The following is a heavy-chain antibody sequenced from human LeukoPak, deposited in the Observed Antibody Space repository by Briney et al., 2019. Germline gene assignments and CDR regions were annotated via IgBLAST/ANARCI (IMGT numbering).Heavy chain of an antibody. CDR1: GGTFNTYS. V-gene: IGHV1-69*05. CDR2: IIPMFAAT. CDR3: ARDDPFYYNISGGDLT. D-gene: IGHD3-22*01. Sequence: SVKVSCKASGGTFNTYSISWVRQAPGQGLEWMGSIIPMFAATDYAQKFQGRVTLTTDESTTTAYMELSSLRSEDTAVYFCARDDPFYYNISGGDLTWGQGTMVTISS. J-gene: IGHJ3*01.